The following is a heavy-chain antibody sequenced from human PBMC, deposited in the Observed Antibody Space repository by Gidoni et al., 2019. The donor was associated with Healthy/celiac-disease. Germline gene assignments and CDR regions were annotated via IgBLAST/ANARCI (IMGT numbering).Heavy chain of an antibody. D-gene: IGHD6-13*01. J-gene: IGHJ6*02. CDR1: GFTFSSYG. V-gene: IGHV3-33*01. CDR3: ARDPVPRSSSPVLAHYYYGMDV. Sequence: QVQLVESGGGVVQPGRSLRLSCAASGFTFSSYGMHWVRQAPGKGLEWVAVIWYDGSNKYYADSVKGRFTISRDNSKNTLYLQMNSLRAEDTAVYYCARDPVPRSSSPVLAHYYYGMDVWGQGTTVTVSS. CDR2: IWYDGSNK.